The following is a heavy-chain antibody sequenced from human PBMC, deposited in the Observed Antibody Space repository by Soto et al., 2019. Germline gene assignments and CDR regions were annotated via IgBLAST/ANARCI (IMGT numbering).Heavy chain of an antibody. D-gene: IGHD2-2*01. V-gene: IGHV3-7*01. CDR1: GFTFSSYW. Sequence: GGSLRLSCAASGFTFSSYWMSWVRQAPGKGLEWVANIKQDGSEKYYVDSVKGRFTISRDNAKNSLYLQMNSLRAEDTAVYYCARGKSVVVPAAMLYYWFDPWGQGTLVTVSS. J-gene: IGHJ5*02. CDR3: ARGKSVVVPAAMLYYWFDP. CDR2: IKQDGSEK.